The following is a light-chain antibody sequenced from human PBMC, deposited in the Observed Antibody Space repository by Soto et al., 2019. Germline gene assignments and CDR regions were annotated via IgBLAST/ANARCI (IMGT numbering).Light chain of an antibody. V-gene: IGKV1-5*03. CDR1: QSISPW. Sequence: DIQMTQSPSTLSASVGDRVTITCRSSQSISPWLAWYQQKPGKAPKLLIYKTSNLENGVPSRFSGSGSGTEFTLTISSLQPDDFATYHCLHFKSFPYTFGQGTKLEIK. CDR2: KTS. J-gene: IGKJ2*01. CDR3: LHFKSFPYT.